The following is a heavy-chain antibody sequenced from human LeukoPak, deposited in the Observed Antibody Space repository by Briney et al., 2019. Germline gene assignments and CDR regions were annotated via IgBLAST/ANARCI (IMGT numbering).Heavy chain of an antibody. CDR3: ARGRGGDYHFDY. CDR1: GYTFTGYY. V-gene: IGHV1-2*02. CDR2: INPKSGGT. Sequence: ASVKVSCKASGYTFTGYYMHWVRQAPGQGLEWMGWINPKSGGTNYAQKFQGRVTMTRDTSISTAYMELSRLKSDDTAVYYCARGRGGDYHFDYWGQGTLVSVSS. J-gene: IGHJ4*02. D-gene: IGHD4-11*01.